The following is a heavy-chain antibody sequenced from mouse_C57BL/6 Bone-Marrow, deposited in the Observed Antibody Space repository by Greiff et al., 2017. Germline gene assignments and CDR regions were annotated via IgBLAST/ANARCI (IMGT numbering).Heavy chain of an antibody. CDR1: GYTFTDYN. Sequence: EVQLQQSGPELVKPGASVKIPCKASGYTFTDYNMDWVKQSHGKSLEWIGDINPNNGGTIYNQKFKGKATLTVDKSSSTAYMGLRSLTSEDTAVYYCARRVITTVVEVRFAYWGQGTLVTVSA. D-gene: IGHD1-1*01. J-gene: IGHJ3*01. CDR2: INPNNGGT. V-gene: IGHV1-18*01. CDR3: ARRVITTVVEVRFAY.